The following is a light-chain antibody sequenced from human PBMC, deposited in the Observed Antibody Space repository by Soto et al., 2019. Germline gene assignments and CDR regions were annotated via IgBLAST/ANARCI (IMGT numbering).Light chain of an antibody. V-gene: IGLV2-23*01. J-gene: IGLJ3*02. CDR1: SNDVGSYNL. Sequence: QSALTQPASVSGSPGQSITSSCTGTSNDVGSYNLVSWYQQHPGKAPKLMIYEGSKRPSGVSNRFSGSKSGNTASLTISGLQAEDEADYYCCSYAGSSTWVFGGGTKLTVL. CDR3: CSYAGSSTWV. CDR2: EGS.